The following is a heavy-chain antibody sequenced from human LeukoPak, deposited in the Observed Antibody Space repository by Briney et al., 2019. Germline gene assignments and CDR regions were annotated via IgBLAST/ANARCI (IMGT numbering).Heavy chain of an antibody. V-gene: IGHV4-59*12. CDR3: ARGFSRRGSRGDY. Sequence: SETLSLTCTVSGGSISSYYWSWIRQPPGKGLEWIGYIYYSGSTNYNPSLKSRVTISVDTSKNQFSLKLSSVTAADTAVYYCARGFSRRGSRGDYWGQGTLVTVSS. J-gene: IGHJ4*02. CDR2: IYYSGST. CDR1: GGSISSYY. D-gene: IGHD5-18*01.